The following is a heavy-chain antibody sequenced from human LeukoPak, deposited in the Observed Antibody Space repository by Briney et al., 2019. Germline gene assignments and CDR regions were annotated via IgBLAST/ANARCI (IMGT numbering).Heavy chain of an antibody. CDR3: AKPRSITMIEFLFQH. V-gene: IGHV3-23*01. J-gene: IGHJ1*01. CDR1: GFTFDDYA. D-gene: IGHD3-22*01. Sequence: GGSLRLSCAASGFTFDDYAMHWVRQAPGKGLEWVSGISWNSGGSTYYADSVKGRFTISRDNSKNTLYLQMNSLRAEDTAVYYCAKPRSITMIEFLFQHWGQGTLVTVSS. CDR2: ISWNSGGST.